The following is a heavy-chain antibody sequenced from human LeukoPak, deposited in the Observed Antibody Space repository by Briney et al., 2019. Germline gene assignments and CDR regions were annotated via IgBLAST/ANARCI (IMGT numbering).Heavy chain of an antibody. CDR1: GGTFSSYA. J-gene: IGHJ6*02. D-gene: IGHD2-2*01. V-gene: IGHV1-69*01. Sequence: SVKVSCKASGGTFSSYAISWVRQAPGQGLEWMGGIIPIFGTASYTQKFQGRVTITADESTSTAYMELSSLRSEDTAVYYCARDLKRDCSSTSCYSTHYYYYYGMDVWGQGTTVTVSS. CDR3: ARDLKRDCSSTSCYSTHYYYYYGMDV. CDR2: IIPIFGTA.